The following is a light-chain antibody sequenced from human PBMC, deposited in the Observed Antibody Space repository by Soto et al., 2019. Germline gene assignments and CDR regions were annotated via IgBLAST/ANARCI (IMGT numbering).Light chain of an antibody. CDR3: NSYTSSSNHV. Sequence: QSVLTQPASVSGSPGQSITISCTGSSSDVGGHNHVSWYQQHPGKAPKLIIYEVGNRPSGVSNRFSGSKSGNTASLTISGFQAEDEADYYCNSYTSSSNHVLGNGTKVT. CDR2: EVG. CDR1: SSDVGGHNH. J-gene: IGLJ1*01. V-gene: IGLV2-14*01.